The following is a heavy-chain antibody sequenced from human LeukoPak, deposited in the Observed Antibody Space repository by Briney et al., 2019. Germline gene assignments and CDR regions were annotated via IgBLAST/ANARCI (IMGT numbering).Heavy chain of an antibody. CDR1: GGSITSGGYY. CDR2: IYYSGTT. J-gene: IGHJ4*02. D-gene: IGHD7-27*01. CDR3: ARGSTGDKSKN. V-gene: IGHV4-31*03. Sequence: SETLSLTCTVSGGSITSGGYYWSWIRQLPGKGLEWIGYIYYSGTTSYNPSLKSRLTISLDTSENQFSLKLSSVTAADTAVYYFARGSTGDKSKNLGQGTLVTVSS.